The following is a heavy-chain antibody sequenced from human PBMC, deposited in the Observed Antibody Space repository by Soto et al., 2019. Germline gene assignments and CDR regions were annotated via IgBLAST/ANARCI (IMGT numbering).Heavy chain of an antibody. CDR2: ISSNSATI. CDR1: GFIADDYA. D-gene: IGHD4-4*01. Sequence: EVQLVESGGGLVQPGRSLRLSCVASGFIADDYAMHWVRQAPGKGLEWVSGISSNSATINYADSVKGRFTLSRDNAKNSLFLQMDNLRPEDTAFYYCVKDMKWGGMTTIPYFDSWGQGTLVTVSS. CDR3: VKDMKWGGMTTIPYFDS. J-gene: IGHJ4*02. V-gene: IGHV3-9*02.